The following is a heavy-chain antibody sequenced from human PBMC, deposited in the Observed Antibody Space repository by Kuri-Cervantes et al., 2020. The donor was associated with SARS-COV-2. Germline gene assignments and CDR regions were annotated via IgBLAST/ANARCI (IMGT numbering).Heavy chain of an antibody. D-gene: IGHD6-13*01. V-gene: IGHV3-23*01. J-gene: IGHJ4*02. CDR3: VRHKAAAGIVAPD. CDR2: ISGSGGST. Sequence: GESLKISCAASGFTFSSYAMSWVRQAPGKGLEWVSAISGSGGSTYYADSVKGRFTISRDNSKNTLYLQMNSLRAEDMAVYYCVRHKAAAGIVAPDWGQGTLVTVSS. CDR1: GFTFSSYA.